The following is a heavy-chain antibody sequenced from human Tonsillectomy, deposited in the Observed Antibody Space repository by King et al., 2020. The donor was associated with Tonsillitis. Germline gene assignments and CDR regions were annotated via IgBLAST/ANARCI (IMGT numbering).Heavy chain of an antibody. J-gene: IGHJ4*02. CDR2: INPHTGGT. V-gene: IGHV1-2*02. CDR3: ARGYPHHDY. CDR1: GYTFTDYY. D-gene: IGHD2-15*01. Sequence: VQLVESGAEVKKTGASVKVSCKPSGYTFTDYYMHWVRQAPGQGLEWMGWINPHTGGTKYSQNVRGRVTMTRDTSISTAYMELDSLRSDDTAVYYCARGYPHHDYWGQGSLVIVSS.